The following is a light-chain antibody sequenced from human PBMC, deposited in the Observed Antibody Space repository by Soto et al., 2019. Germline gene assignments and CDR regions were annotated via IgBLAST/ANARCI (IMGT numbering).Light chain of an antibody. CDR3: ERYGTSPRK. J-gene: IGKJ1*01. Sequence: EIVLTQSPGTLSLSPGERATLSCRASQSISSSYLAWYQQTPGQAPRLLIYGASSRATGIPDRFSGSGSGTDFTLTISRLEPVDFAVYFRERYGTSPRKLGEGTKVDIK. V-gene: IGKV3-20*01. CDR2: GAS. CDR1: QSISSSY.